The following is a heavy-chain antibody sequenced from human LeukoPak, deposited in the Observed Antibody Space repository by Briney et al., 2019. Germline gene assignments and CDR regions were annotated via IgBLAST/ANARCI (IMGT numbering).Heavy chain of an antibody. CDR3: VRESSGMLLSYSDD. CDR2: IYVTGDTI. D-gene: IGHD3-10*01. CDR1: GFTFSRYE. Sequence: GGSLRLSCAASGFTFSRYELSWVRQAPGKGLEWVSYIYVTGDTIFSTDSVRGRFTISRDNNRNALFLQMNSLRAEDTAVYYCVRESSGMLLSYSDDWGVGTLVTVSS. J-gene: IGHJ4*02. V-gene: IGHV3-48*03.